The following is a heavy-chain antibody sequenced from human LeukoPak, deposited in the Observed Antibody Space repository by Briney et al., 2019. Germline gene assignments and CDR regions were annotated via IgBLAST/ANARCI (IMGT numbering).Heavy chain of an antibody. CDR3: ARGSEDYDSSGYYPY. J-gene: IGHJ4*02. Sequence: PGGSLRLSCAASGFTFSSYGMPWVRQAPGKGLEWVAVIWYDGSNKYYADSVKGRFTISRDNSKNTLYLQMNSLRAEDTAVYYCARGSEDYDSSGYYPYWGQGTLVTVSS. CDR1: GFTFSSYG. V-gene: IGHV3-33*01. D-gene: IGHD3-22*01. CDR2: IWYDGSNK.